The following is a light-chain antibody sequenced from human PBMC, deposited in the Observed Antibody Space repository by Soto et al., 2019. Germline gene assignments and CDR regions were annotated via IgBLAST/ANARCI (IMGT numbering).Light chain of an antibody. V-gene: IGKV1-9*01. CDR2: AAS. CDR1: QGISSY. J-gene: IGKJ2*01. CDR3: QQLHSYPYT. Sequence: IPLTQSPSSLSASVRDRVTITCRASQGISSYLAWYQQKPGKAPNLLIYAASTLQSGVPSRFSGSGSGSDFTLTIISLQPEDFATYYCQQLHSYPYTFGPGTKLEIK.